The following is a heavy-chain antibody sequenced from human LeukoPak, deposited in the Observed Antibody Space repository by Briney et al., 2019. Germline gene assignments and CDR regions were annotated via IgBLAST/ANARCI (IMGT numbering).Heavy chain of an antibody. CDR1: SGSISSSSYY. Sequence: SETLSLTCTVSSGSISSSSYYWGWIRQPPGKGLEWIGSVYYSGSTYYNPSLKSRVTISVDTSKNQFSLKLSSVTAADTAVYYCARDRVVPAAMRFDPWGQGTLVTVSS. CDR3: ARDRVVPAAMRFDP. CDR2: VYYSGST. V-gene: IGHV4-39*07. D-gene: IGHD2-2*01. J-gene: IGHJ5*02.